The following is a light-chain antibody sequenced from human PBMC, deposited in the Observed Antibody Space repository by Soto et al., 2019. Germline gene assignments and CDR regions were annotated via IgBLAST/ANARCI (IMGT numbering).Light chain of an antibody. V-gene: IGKV3-15*01. J-gene: IGKJ1*01. CDR1: HDIRSN. CDR3: QQYHNLPPWT. Sequence: EIVMTQSPATLSVSPGERATVSCRASHDIRSNLAWYQQRPGQAPRLLIYGASTRATGIPARFSGSGSGTEFTLTISSLQSEDVAVYHCQQYHNLPPWTVGQGTKVEIK. CDR2: GAS.